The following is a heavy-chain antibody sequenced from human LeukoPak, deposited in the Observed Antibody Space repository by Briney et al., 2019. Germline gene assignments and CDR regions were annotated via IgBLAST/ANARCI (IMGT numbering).Heavy chain of an antibody. Sequence: GRSLRLSCAASGFTFRSYAVHWVRQAPGKGLEWVAVISYDGSNKYYADSVKGRFTISRDNSKNTLYLQMNSLRAEDTAVYYCARGRGSSGWYGDYWGQGTLVTVSS. D-gene: IGHD6-19*01. V-gene: IGHV3-30-3*01. CDR3: ARGRGSSGWYGDY. CDR1: GFTFRSYA. CDR2: ISYDGSNK. J-gene: IGHJ4*02.